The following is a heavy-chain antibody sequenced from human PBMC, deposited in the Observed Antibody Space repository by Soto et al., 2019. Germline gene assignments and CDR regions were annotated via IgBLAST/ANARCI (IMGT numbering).Heavy chain of an antibody. J-gene: IGHJ6*03. V-gene: IGHV3-7*01. CDR1: GFTFSSYW. CDR2: IKQDGSEK. Sequence: GGSLRLSCAASGFTFSSYWMSWVRQAPGKGLEWVANIKQDGSEKYYVDSVKGRFTISRDNAKNSLYLQMNSLRAEDTAVYYCARQPDYYYYYYMDVWGKGTTVTVPS. CDR3: ARQPDYYYYYYMDV.